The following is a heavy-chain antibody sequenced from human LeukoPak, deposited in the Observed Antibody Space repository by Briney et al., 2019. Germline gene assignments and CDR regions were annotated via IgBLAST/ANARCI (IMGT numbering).Heavy chain of an antibody. Sequence: GGSLRLSCAASGFTFSSYSVNWVRQAPGKGLEWVAIISSDGSSQYYADSVKGRFTISRDNSKNMLYLQMNNLRGEDTAMYYCASDLGRRAYEFHYWGQGTLVTVSS. CDR1: GFTFSSYS. D-gene: IGHD3/OR15-3a*01. CDR3: ASDLGRRAYEFHY. V-gene: IGHV3-30*03. CDR2: ISSDGSSQ. J-gene: IGHJ4*02.